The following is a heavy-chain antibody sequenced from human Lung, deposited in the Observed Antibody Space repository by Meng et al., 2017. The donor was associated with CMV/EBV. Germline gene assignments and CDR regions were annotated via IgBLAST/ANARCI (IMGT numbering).Heavy chain of an antibody. Sequence: GESLKISCAASGFTFSRYDMHWVRQAPGKGLEWVAFMRHDGSNHYYADYVKGRFTITRDNSKNTLYLKMNSPRAEDTAVYYCAKFLSWEPDDAFDIWGQGTMVTVSS. V-gene: IGHV3-30*02. D-gene: IGHD1-26*01. CDR1: GFTFSRYD. CDR3: AKFLSWEPDDAFDI. J-gene: IGHJ3*02. CDR2: MRHDGSNH.